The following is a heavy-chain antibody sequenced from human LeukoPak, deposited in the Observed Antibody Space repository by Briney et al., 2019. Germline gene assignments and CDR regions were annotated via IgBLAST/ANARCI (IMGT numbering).Heavy chain of an antibody. CDR2: IYYSGST. CDR1: GGSISNYY. J-gene: IGHJ4*02. V-gene: IGHV4-59*01. Sequence: SETLSLTCTVSGGSISNYYWSWIRQPPGKGLEWIGYIYYSGSTNYNPSLKSRVTISVDTSKNQFSLMLSSVTAADTAVYYCAREPGYGSGSYYTNYYDYWGQGTLVTVST. D-gene: IGHD3-10*01. CDR3: AREPGYGSGSYYTNYYDY.